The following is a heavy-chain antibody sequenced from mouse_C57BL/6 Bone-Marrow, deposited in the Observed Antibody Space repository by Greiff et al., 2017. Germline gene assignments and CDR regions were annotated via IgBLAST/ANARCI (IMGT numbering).Heavy chain of an antibody. V-gene: IGHV5-4*01. CDR2: ISDGGSYT. CDR1: GFTFSSYA. CDR3: ARDYYGSSHFDY. Sequence: EVKLVESGGGLVKPGGSLKLSCAASGFTFSSYALSWVRQTPEKRLEWVATISDGGSYTYYPDNVKGRFTISRDKAKNNLYLQMSHLKSEDTAMYYCARDYYGSSHFDYWGQGTTLTVSS. D-gene: IGHD1-1*01. J-gene: IGHJ2*01.